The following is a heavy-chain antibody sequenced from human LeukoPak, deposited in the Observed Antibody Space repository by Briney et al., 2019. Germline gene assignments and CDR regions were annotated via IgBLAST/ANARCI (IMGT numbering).Heavy chain of an antibody. CDR2: IGNDGSIP. Sequence: GRSLRLSCTASGFTFSNYWMHWVRQAPGKGLVWVSCIGNDGSIPTYADSVKGRFAISRDNAKNSLYLQMNSLRPEDTAVYYCARAGLYSGSGLDYWGQGALATVSS. CDR3: ARAGLYSGSGLDY. D-gene: IGHD5-12*01. J-gene: IGHJ4*02. V-gene: IGHV3-74*01. CDR1: GFTFSNYW.